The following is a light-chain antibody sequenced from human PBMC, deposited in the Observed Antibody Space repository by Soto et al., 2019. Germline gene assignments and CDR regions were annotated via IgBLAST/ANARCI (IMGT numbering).Light chain of an antibody. Sequence: QSALTQPASVSGSPGQSITISCTGTSSDVGSYNLVSRYQQHPGNAPKVMIYEGSKRPSGVSNRFSGSKSGNTASLTISGLQAEDEADYYCCSYADSSTYVFGTGTKLTVL. CDR2: EGS. CDR1: SSDVGSYNL. V-gene: IGLV2-23*01. J-gene: IGLJ1*01. CDR3: CSYADSSTYV.